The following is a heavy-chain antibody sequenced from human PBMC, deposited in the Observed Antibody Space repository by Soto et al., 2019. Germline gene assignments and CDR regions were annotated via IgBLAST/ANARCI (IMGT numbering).Heavy chain of an antibody. V-gene: IGHV1-69*01. Sequence: QVQLVQSGAEVKKPGSSVKVSCKASGGTLSTYAFSWVRQAPGQGLEWMGGIIPILGTTNYTQKFQGRVTITADESTSTGYMVLSTLRSDDTAVYYCATTPRIAGGIPIDYWGQGTLVTGSS. CDR2: IIPILGTT. J-gene: IGHJ4*02. CDR3: ATTPRIAGGIPIDY. D-gene: IGHD1-26*01. CDR1: GGTLSTYA.